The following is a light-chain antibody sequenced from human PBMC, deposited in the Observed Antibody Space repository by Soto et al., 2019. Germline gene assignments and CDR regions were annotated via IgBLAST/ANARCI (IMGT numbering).Light chain of an antibody. Sequence: QSVLTQPASVSGSPGQSITISCTGTSSDVGGHNYVSWYQQHPGIAPKLMISEVSNRPSGVSNRFSGSKSGNTASLTISGLQAEDEADYYCSSYTTRSTLVFGGGTQLTVL. J-gene: IGLJ2*01. CDR1: SSDVGGHNY. V-gene: IGLV2-14*01. CDR2: EVS. CDR3: SSYTTRSTLV.